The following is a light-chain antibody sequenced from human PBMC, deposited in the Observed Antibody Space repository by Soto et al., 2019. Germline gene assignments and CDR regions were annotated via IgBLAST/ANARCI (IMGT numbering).Light chain of an antibody. Sequence: EIVLTQSPGTLSLSPGERATLSCRASQSVCSSCLAWYQQKPGQAPRLLIYGASSRATGIPDRFSGSGSGTDFTLTISRLEPEDFAVYYCQQYGSSLITFGQGTRLEIK. J-gene: IGKJ5*01. CDR3: QQYGSSLIT. CDR2: GAS. V-gene: IGKV3-20*01. CDR1: QSVCSSC.